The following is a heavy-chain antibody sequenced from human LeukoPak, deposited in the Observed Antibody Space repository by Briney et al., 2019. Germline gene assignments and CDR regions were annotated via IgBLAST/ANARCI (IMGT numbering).Heavy chain of an antibody. J-gene: IGHJ2*01. V-gene: IGHV4-34*01. CDR3: ARDSPHGFFWYFDL. Sequence: SETLSLTCAVYGGSFSGYYWSWIRQPPGKGLEWIGEINHSGSTNYNPSLKSRVTISVDTSKNQFSLKLSSVTAADTAVYYCARDSPHGFFWYFDLWGRGTLVTVSS. D-gene: IGHD5-24*01. CDR1: GGSFSGYY. CDR2: INHSGST.